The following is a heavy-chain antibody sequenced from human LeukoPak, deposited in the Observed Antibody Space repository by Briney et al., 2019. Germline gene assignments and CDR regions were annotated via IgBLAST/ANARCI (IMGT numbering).Heavy chain of an antibody. D-gene: IGHD3-3*01. CDR1: Y. Sequence: YMXXXXXXXGQXLXWXGWINPNSGGTNYAQKFQGSVTITRDTSISTAYMELSRLRSDDTAVYYCARDDATIFGVINYYFDYWGQGTLVTVSS. J-gene: IGHJ4*02. V-gene: IGHV1-2*02. CDR2: INPNSGGT. CDR3: ARDDATIFGVINYYFDY.